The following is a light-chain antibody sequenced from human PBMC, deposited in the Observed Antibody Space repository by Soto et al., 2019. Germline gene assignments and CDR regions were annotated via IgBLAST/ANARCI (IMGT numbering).Light chain of an antibody. Sequence: VLTASHATLSVAPGDRSTLSCLSSQSVSINLAWYQQKPGQTPRLLIYGTSTRATGIPARFSGSGSGTEFTLTISSLQSEDFAVYYCQKRSNWPRTCGKGPKV. V-gene: IGKV3-15*01. CDR2: GTS. CDR3: QKRSNWPRT. J-gene: IGKJ1*01. CDR1: QSVSIN.